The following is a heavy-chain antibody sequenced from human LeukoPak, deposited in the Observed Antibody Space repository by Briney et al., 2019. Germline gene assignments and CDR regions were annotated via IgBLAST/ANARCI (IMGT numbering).Heavy chain of an antibody. CDR2: IHRDGRT. Sequence: SGTLSLTCAVSGVSISSSEWWIWVRQPPGQGLEWIGEIHRDGRTRYNPSLKSRVTISVDTSKNQFSLKLSSVTAADTAVYYCARGGAGYYDILTGYFTHYYFDYWGQGTLVTVSS. CDR3: ARGGAGYYDILTGYFTHYYFDY. J-gene: IGHJ4*02. V-gene: IGHV4-4*02. CDR1: GVSISSSEW. D-gene: IGHD3-9*01.